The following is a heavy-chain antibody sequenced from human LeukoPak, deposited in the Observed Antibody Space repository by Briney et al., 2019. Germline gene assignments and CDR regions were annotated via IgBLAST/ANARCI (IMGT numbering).Heavy chain of an antibody. CDR2: TYSGGST. Sequence: GGSLRLSCAASGLTVSSNYMSWVRQAPGKGLEWVSVTYSGGSTYYADSVKGRFTISRDNSKNTLYLQMNSLRAEDTAVYYCARTGGGYCSSTSCYKSYYYYMDVWGKGTTVTVSS. D-gene: IGHD2-2*02. CDR3: ARTGGGYCSSTSCYKSYYYYMDV. CDR1: GLTVSSNY. J-gene: IGHJ6*03. V-gene: IGHV3-53*01.